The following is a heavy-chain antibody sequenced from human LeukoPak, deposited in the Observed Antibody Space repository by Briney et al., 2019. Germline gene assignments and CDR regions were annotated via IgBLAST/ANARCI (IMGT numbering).Heavy chain of an antibody. D-gene: IGHD2/OR15-2a*01. CDR1: GFTFSSYG. Sequence: GGSLRLSCAASGFTFSSYGMHWVRQAPGKGLEWVAFIRYDGSNKYYADSVKGRFTISRDNSKNTLYLQMNSLRDEDTAVYYCALLPPDAFDVWGQGTVVTVS. V-gene: IGHV3-30*02. CDR3: ALLPPDAFDV. J-gene: IGHJ3*01. CDR2: IRYDGSNK.